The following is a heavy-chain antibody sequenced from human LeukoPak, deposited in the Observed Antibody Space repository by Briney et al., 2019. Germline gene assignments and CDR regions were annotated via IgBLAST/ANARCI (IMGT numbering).Heavy chain of an antibody. CDR2: ISYDGSRK. D-gene: IGHD1-1*01. CDR3: GRDHTNNYAVDL. V-gene: IGHV3-30*04. CDR1: GFTFRVHA. J-gene: IGHJ5*02. Sequence: GRSLRLSCVASGFTFRVHAMHWVRQARGKGLASVTFISYDGSRKYYADSVKGRFTISIDDSENTLFLQLNSLKTEDTAVYYCGRDHTNNYAVDLWGQGTLVTVSS.